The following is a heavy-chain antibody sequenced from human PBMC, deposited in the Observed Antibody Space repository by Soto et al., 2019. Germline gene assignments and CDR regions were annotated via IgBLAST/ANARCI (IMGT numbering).Heavy chain of an antibody. Sequence: QLQLQESGPGLVKPSETLSLTCTVSGGSISSSNYYWGWIRQPPGKGLEWIGSIYYSGSTYYNPSLKSRVTLSVDTSKNQFSLKLSSVTAADTAVYYCATLWFGEGNYWGQGTLVTVSS. V-gene: IGHV4-39*01. D-gene: IGHD3-10*01. J-gene: IGHJ4*02. CDR3: ATLWFGEGNY. CDR2: IYYSGST. CDR1: GGSISSSNYY.